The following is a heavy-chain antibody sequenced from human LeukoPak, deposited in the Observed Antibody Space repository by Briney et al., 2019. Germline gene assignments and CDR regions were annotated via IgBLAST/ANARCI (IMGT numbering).Heavy chain of an antibody. V-gene: IGHV4-61*02. CDR3: ARTRRITMVRGVPWHYYYYYMDV. D-gene: IGHD3-10*01. Sequence: PSQTLSLTCTVSGGSISSGSYYWSWIRQPAGKGLEWIGRIYTSGSTNYNPSLKSRVTISVDTSKNQFSLKLSSVTAADTAVYYCARTRRITMVRGVPWHYYYYYMDVWGKGTTVTVSS. CDR2: IYTSGST. J-gene: IGHJ6*03. CDR1: GGSISSGSYY.